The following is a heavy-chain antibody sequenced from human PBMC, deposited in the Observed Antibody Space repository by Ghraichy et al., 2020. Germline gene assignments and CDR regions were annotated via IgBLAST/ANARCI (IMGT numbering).Heavy chain of an antibody. CDR1: GGSFSGYY. J-gene: IGHJ4*02. CDR3: ARGPGYSSGWYYY. D-gene: IGHD6-19*01. V-gene: IGHV4-34*01. Sequence: SETLSLTCAVYGGSFSGYYWSWIRQPPGKGLEWIGEINHSGSTNYNPSLKSRVTISVDTSKNQFSLKLSSVTAADTAVYYCARGPGYSSGWYYYWGQGTLVTVSS. CDR2: INHSGST.